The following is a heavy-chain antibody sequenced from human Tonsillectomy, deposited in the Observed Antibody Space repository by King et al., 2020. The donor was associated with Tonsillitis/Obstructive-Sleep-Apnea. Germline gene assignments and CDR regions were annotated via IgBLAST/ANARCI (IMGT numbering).Heavy chain of an antibody. CDR3: ARTPLGGNSVSRRFDP. D-gene: IGHD4-23*01. CDR2: IYHSGGT. V-gene: IGHV4-4*02. Sequence: QLQESGPGLVKPSGTLSLTCAVSGGSLSSSNWWSWVRQPPGKGREWIGEIYHSGGTNYNPSLKSRVTISVDKAKDQVSLKLSSVTAADTAVYYLARTPLGGNSVSRRFDPWGQGTLVTVSS. CDR1: GGSLSSSNW. J-gene: IGHJ5*02.